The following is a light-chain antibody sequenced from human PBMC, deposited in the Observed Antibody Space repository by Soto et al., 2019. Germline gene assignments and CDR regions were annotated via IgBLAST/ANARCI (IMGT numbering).Light chain of an antibody. CDR1: SSDVGAYNY. Sequence: QSVLTQPPSASGSPGQSVTISCSGTSSDVGAYNYVSWYQQHPGKAPKVMIYEVTKRPSGVPDRFSGSKSGNTASLTVSGLQAEDEADYYCSSYAGSNNLVFGGGTQLTVL. CDR3: SSYAGSNNLV. CDR2: EVT. V-gene: IGLV2-8*01. J-gene: IGLJ2*01.